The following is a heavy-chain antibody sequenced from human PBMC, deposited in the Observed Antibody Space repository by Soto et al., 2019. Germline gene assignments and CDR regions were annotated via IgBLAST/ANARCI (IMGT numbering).Heavy chain of an antibody. D-gene: IGHD6-19*01. Sequence: SETLSLTCTVSGGSISSGGYYWSWIRQHPGKGLEWIGYIYYSGSTYYNPSLKSRVTISVDTSKNQFSLKLSSVTAADTAVYYCARGMVEDSGWPFYYFDYWGQGTLVTVSS. J-gene: IGHJ4*02. V-gene: IGHV4-31*03. CDR2: IYYSGST. CDR1: GGSISSGGYY. CDR3: ARGMVEDSGWPFYYFDY.